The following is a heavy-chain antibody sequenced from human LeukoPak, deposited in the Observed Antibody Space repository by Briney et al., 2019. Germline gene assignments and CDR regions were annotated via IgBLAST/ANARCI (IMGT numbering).Heavy chain of an antibody. V-gene: IGHV4-34*01. J-gene: IGHJ4*02. Sequence: PLETLSLTCAVYGGSFSGYYWSWIRQPPGKGLEWIGEINHSGSTNYNPSLKSRVTISVDTSKNQFSLKLSSVTAADTAVYYCARRRNVDTAMVTFLYAYFDYWGQGTLVTVSS. D-gene: IGHD5-18*01. CDR3: ARRRNVDTAMVTFLYAYFDY. CDR1: GGSFSGYY. CDR2: INHSGST.